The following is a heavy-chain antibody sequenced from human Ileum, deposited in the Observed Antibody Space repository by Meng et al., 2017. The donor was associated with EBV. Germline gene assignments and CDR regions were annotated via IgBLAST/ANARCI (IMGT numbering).Heavy chain of an antibody. Sequence: QVQLQESGFGLESPSDTLSLTCAVSGDCVSSNNYHWSCIRQPPGKGLEWIGFVDDSGDKYHPSLNTRVPISIDTARNHFVLTLTSVTAADTALYYCAFYFVGRGGTGSWGQVTLVTVSS. V-gene: IGHV4-61*03. CDR2: VDDSGD. CDR3: AFYFVGRGGTGS. CDR1: GDCVSSNNYH. J-gene: IGHJ5*02. D-gene: IGHD2-8*02.